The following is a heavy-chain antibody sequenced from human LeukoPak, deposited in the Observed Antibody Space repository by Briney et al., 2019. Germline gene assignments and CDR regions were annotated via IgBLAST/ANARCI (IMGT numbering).Heavy chain of an antibody. Sequence: PGGSLRLSCAASGFTVSSNYMNWVRQAPGKGLEWVSVIYSGGSTYYADSVKGRFTISRDNSKNTLYLQMNSLRAEDTAVYYCARDGGSYYFDYWGQGTLVTVSS. CDR2: IYSGGST. CDR1: GFTVSSNY. CDR3: ARDGGSYYFDY. D-gene: IGHD1-26*01. J-gene: IGHJ4*02. V-gene: IGHV3-66*01.